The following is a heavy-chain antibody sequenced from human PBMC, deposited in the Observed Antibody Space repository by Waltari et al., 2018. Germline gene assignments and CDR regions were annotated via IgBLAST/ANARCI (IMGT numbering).Heavy chain of an antibody. D-gene: IGHD4-17*01. V-gene: IGHV4-59*01. CDR3: ARDGDSYFDY. CDR2: VHHSGST. J-gene: IGHJ4*02. Sequence: QVQLQESGPGLVKPSETLSLTCTVSGGSISSYYWSWIRQPPGKGLEWIGYVHHSGSTSYNPSLKSRVIISVDTSKNQFSLKLGSVTAADTAVYYCARDGDSYFDYWGQGTLVTVSS. CDR1: GGSISSYY.